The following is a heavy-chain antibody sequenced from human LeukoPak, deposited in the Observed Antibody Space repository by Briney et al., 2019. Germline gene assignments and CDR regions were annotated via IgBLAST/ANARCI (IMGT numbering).Heavy chain of an antibody. D-gene: IGHD2-2*01. V-gene: IGHV3-30*19. CDR1: GFAFSTQG. J-gene: IGHJ4*02. CDR2: ISYDGSNK. Sequence: GRSLRLSCATSGFAFSTQGMHWVRLAPGKGLEWVAVISYDGSNKYYADSVKGRFTISRDNSKNTLYLQMNSLRAEDTAVYYCARADIVVVPAALDYWGQGTLVTVSS. CDR3: ARADIVVVPAALDY.